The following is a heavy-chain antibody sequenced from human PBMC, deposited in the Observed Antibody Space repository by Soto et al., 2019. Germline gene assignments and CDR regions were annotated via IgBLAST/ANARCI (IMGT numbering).Heavy chain of an antibody. CDR2: IYPGDSDT. D-gene: IGHD3-10*01. CDR1: GYSFTSYW. J-gene: IGHJ6*02. CDR3: AGGGVRGVITRTRDYYGMDV. Sequence: GESLKISCKGSGYSFTSYWIGWVRQMPGKGLELLGIIYPGDSDTRYSPSFQGQVTISADKSISTAYLQWSSLKASDTAMYYCAGGGVRGVITRTRDYYGMDVWGQGTTVTVSS. V-gene: IGHV5-51*01.